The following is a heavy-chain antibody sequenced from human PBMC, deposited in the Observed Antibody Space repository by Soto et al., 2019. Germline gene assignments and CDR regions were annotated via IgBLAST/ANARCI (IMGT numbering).Heavy chain of an antibody. J-gene: IGHJ5*02. Sequence: GGALRLSCAASGLTFSSYWMSWVRQAPGKGLEWVANIKQDGSEKYYVDSVKGRFTISRDNAKNSLYLQMNSLRAEDTAVYYCARALPRFDPWGPGTLATVS. CDR2: IKQDGSEK. V-gene: IGHV3-7*01. CDR3: ARALPRFDP. CDR1: GLTFSSYW.